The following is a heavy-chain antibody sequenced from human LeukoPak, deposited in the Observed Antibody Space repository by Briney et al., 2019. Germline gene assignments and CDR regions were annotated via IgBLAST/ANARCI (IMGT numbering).Heavy chain of an antibody. CDR2: IYYSGST. CDR1: GGSISTYY. CDR3: ARANQLAWGYYFDY. J-gene: IGHJ4*02. V-gene: IGHV4-59*01. Sequence: SETLSLTCTVSGGSISTYYWSWIRQSPGKGLEWIGNIYYSGSTNYNPSLKSRVTISLDTSNNQFSLKLSSVTAADTAVYYCARANQLAWGYYFDYWGQGTLVAVSS. D-gene: IGHD6-13*01.